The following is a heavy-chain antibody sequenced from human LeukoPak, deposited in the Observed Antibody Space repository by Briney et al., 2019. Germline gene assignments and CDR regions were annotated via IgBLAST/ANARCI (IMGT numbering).Heavy chain of an antibody. V-gene: IGHV3-49*04. D-gene: IGHD2-2*02. CDR2: IRSKAYGGTT. Sequence: GGSLRLSCTAFGLSFGDHAMSWVRQAPGKGLEWVGFIRSKAYGGTTEYAAAVKGRFTISREDSISIAYQQMNSLKTEDTAVYFCTRGPIPLWLYSGMDVWGQGTTVTVSS. CDR1: GLSFGDHA. J-gene: IGHJ6*02. CDR3: TRGPIPLWLYSGMDV.